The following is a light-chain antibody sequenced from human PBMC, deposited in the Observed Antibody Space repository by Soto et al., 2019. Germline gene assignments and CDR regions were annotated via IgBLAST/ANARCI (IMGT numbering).Light chain of an antibody. CDR3: QQYESSVT. J-gene: IGKJ1*01. Sequence: EIVLTQSPGSLSLSPGEGATLSCRASKSVSSSFFAWYQQKPGQAPSLLIYGASRRATGVPDRFSDSGSGTDFTLSISRLEPEDFAVYYCQQYESSVTFGQGTKVEIK. CDR2: GAS. CDR1: KSVSSSF. V-gene: IGKV3-20*01.